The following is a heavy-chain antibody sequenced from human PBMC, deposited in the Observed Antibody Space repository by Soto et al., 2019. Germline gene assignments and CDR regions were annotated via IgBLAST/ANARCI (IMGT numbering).Heavy chain of an antibody. V-gene: IGHV4-59*08. CDR2: VYYSGTT. CDR3: ARPSVAGAWGQFGS. CDR1: GGSISTYY. Sequence: NPSETLSLTCTVSGGSISTYYWNWIRQPPGKGLEWIGHVYYSGTTNYNASLKSRVTISVDTSRNQFSLKLASVTAADTAVYYCARPSVAGAWGQFGSWGQGTLVTVSS. D-gene: IGHD6-19*01. J-gene: IGHJ4*02.